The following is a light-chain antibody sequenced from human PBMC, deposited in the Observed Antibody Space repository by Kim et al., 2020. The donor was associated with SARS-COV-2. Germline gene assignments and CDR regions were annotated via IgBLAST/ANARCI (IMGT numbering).Light chain of an antibody. Sequence: QNAALTYPRNNKTAGDKGAACLHQPQGHPPKLFAYRNNNRPSGISERFSASRSGDTASQTITGLQPEDETDYYCSAWDSSLNVWVFGGGTQLTVL. CDR3: SAWDSSLNVWV. V-gene: IGLV10-54*04. J-gene: IGLJ3*02. CDR1: NKTAGDKG. CDR2: RNN.